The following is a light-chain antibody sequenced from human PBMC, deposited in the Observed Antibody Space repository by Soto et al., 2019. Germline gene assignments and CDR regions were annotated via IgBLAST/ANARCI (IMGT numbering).Light chain of an antibody. V-gene: IGKV1-12*02. CDR1: QHISSW. J-gene: IGKJ3*01. CDR3: QQANTFPFS. Sequence: DIQMTQSPSSVSASVGDRVTFTCRASQHISSWLAWYQQKPGKAPKLLIAAASILQSGVPSRFSVSGYWTDFTPAISSLQPEDFPTYFCQQANTFPFSFGPGTRLEIK. CDR2: AAS.